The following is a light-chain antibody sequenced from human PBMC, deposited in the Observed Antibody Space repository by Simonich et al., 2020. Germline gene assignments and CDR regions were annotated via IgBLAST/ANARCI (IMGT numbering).Light chain of an antibody. CDR1: QSVLYSSNNKNY. Sequence: DIVMTQSPDSLAVSLGERATINCKSSQSVLYSSNNKNYFAWYQQKPGQPPKLLIYWASTRESGVTDRFSGSGSGTDFTLNISSLQAEDVAVYYCQQYYSTPRTFGQGTKVEIK. CDR3: QQYYSTPRT. V-gene: IGKV4-1*01. J-gene: IGKJ1*01. CDR2: WAS.